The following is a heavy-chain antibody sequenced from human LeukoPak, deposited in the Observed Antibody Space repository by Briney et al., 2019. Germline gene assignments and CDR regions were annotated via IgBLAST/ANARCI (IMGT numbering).Heavy chain of an antibody. CDR2: ISSSGSTI. CDR1: GFTFSDYY. Sequence: GGSLRLSCAASGFTFSDYYMSWIRQAPGKGLEWVSYISSSGSTIYYADSVKGRFTISRDNSKNTLYLQMNSLRAEDTAVYYCAKADQLLSPPYFDYWGQGTLVTVSS. CDR3: AKADQLLSPPYFDY. D-gene: IGHD2-2*01. J-gene: IGHJ4*02. V-gene: IGHV3-11*01.